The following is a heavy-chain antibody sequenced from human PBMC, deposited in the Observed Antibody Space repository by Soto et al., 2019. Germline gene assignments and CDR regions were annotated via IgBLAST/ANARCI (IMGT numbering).Heavy chain of an antibody. V-gene: IGHV3-23*01. CDR2: ISGSGGST. CDR1: GFTFSSYA. Sequence: EVQLLESGGGLVQPGGSLRLSCAASGFTFSSYAMSWVRQAPGKGLEWVSAISGSGGSTYYADSVKGRFTISRDNPKNTLYLQMNSLRAEDTAVYYCAKPGVGPIVVVADFDYWGQGTLVTVSS. J-gene: IGHJ4*02. D-gene: IGHD3-22*01. CDR3: AKPGVGPIVVVADFDY.